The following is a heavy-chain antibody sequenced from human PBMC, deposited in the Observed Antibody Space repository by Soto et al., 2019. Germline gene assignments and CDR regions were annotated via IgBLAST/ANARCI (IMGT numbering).Heavy chain of an antibody. D-gene: IGHD4-4*01. CDR2: INPDGNVG. CDR3: AGWGGHDYNY. CDR1: GFTFSTYW. J-gene: IGHJ4*02. Sequence: EVQLLGSGGGLVQPGGSLRLSCVGSGFTFSTYWMNWVRQAPGKGLEWVANINPDGNVGTYVDSVRGRFTTSRDNTKNSLYLQMNSLRADDTAGYFCAGWGGHDYNYWGQGIMVTVSS. V-gene: IGHV3-7*03.